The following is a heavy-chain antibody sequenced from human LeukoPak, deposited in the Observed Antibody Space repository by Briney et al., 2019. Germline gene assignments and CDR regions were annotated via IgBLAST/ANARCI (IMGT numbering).Heavy chain of an antibody. D-gene: IGHD3-22*01. V-gene: IGHV3-7*01. CDR3: ARGPYYYDSSGYYNY. CDR1: GFTFSSYW. CDR2: IKQDGSEK. J-gene: IGHJ4*02. Sequence: GGSLRLSCAASGFTFSSYWMSWVRQAPGKGLEGVANIKQDGSEKYYVDSVKGRFTISRDNAKNSLYLQMNSLRAEDTAVYYCARGPYYYDSSGYYNYWGQGTLVTVSS.